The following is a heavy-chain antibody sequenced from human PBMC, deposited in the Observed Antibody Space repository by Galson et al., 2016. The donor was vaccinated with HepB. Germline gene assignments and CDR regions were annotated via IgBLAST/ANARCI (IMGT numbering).Heavy chain of an antibody. Sequence: SLRLSCAVSGLSINSNYMTWVRQAPGKGLEWVSFIYSSGNTYYADSVKGRFTFSRDNTKNTLYLQITSLTGDDTAVYYCARQDFAVFYFDYWGQGTLVTVSS. V-gene: IGHV3-66*04. J-gene: IGHJ4*02. CDR3: ARQDFAVFYFDY. CDR1: GLSINSNY. CDR2: IYSSGNT.